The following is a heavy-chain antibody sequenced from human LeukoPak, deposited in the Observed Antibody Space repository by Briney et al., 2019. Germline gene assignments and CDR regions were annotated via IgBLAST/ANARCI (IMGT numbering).Heavy chain of an antibody. Sequence: GGSLRLSCAASGFTFSSYAMHWVRQAPGKGLEYVSAISSNGGSTYYANSVKGRFTISRDNSKNTLYLQMGSLRAEDMAVYYCASDSRLGSNDAFDIWGQGTMVTVSS. D-gene: IGHD7-27*01. CDR3: ASDSRLGSNDAFDI. CDR1: GFTFSSYA. CDR2: ISSNGGST. J-gene: IGHJ3*02. V-gene: IGHV3-64*01.